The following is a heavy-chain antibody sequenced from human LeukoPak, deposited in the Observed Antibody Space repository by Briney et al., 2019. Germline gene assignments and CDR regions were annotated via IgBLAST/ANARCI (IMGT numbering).Heavy chain of an antibody. J-gene: IGHJ4*02. D-gene: IGHD6-13*01. Sequence: SVRVSCKASGGTFSSYAISWVRQAPGQGLEWMGGIIPIFGTANYAQKFQGRVTITTDESTSTAFMELSSLRSEDTAVYYCASRDPGGYSNPFDYWGQGTLVTVSS. CDR2: IIPIFGTA. CDR3: ASRDPGGYSNPFDY. CDR1: GGTFSSYA. V-gene: IGHV1-69*05.